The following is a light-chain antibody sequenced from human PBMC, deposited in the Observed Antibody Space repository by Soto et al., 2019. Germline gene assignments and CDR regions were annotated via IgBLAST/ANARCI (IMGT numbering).Light chain of an antibody. J-gene: IGKJ1*01. CDR1: QSISTW. Sequence: DIQMTQSPSTLSASVGDRVAITCRASQSISTWLAWYQQKPGKAPKLLIYDASSLESGVPSRFSGSGSGTEFTLTISSLQPEDFATYYCLQHSSYLSFGQGTKVDIK. CDR3: LQHSSYLS. CDR2: DAS. V-gene: IGKV1-5*01.